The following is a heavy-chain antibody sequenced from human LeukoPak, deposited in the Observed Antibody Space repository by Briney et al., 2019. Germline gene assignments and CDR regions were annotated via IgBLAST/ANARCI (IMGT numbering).Heavy chain of an antibody. CDR1: GGSISSYY. J-gene: IGHJ4*02. Sequence: SETLSLTCTVSGGSISSYYWSWIRQPPGKGLEWIGYIYYSGSTNYNPSLKSRVTISVDTSKNQFSLKLSSVTAADTAVYYCARRGRPGSYFDYWGQGTLVTVSS. CDR2: IYYSGST. V-gene: IGHV4-59*01. CDR3: ARRGRPGSYFDY.